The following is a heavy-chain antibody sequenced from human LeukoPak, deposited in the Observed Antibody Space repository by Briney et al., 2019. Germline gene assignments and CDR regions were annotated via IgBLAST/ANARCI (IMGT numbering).Heavy chain of an antibody. D-gene: IGHD3-10*01. CDR2: INWNGGST. CDR3: ARDTSSSYGSGSDY. Sequence: GSLRLSCAASGFTFSSYTMSWVRQAPGKGLEWVSGINWNGGSTGYADSVKGRFTISRDNAKNSLYLQMNSLRAEDTAMYYCARDTSSSYGSGSDYWGQGTLVTVSS. V-gene: IGHV3-20*04. CDR1: GFTFSSYT. J-gene: IGHJ4*02.